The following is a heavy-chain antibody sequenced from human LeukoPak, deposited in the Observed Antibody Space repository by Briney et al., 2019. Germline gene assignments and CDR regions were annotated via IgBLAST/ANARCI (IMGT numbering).Heavy chain of an antibody. CDR1: GGSLSSSSYH. CDR2: IYYSGST. D-gene: IGHD3-22*01. J-gene: IGHJ4*02. Sequence: PSETLSLTCTLSGGSLSSSSYHGGWVRQPPGKGLEWNGSIYYSGSTYYHPSLKSRLTISVDTSKNQSSLKLSSVPAADTALYYCARRGVEYYYDSCGYSWDYWGQGTLVTVSS. V-gene: IGHV4-39*01. CDR3: ARRGVEYYYDSCGYSWDY.